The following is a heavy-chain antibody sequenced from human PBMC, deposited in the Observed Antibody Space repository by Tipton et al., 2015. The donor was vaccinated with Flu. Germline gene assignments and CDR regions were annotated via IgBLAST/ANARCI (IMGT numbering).Heavy chain of an antibody. D-gene: IGHD2-2*03. V-gene: IGHV4-31*03. CDR2: IYYSGST. CDR3: ARDRMDIVVVPAAPRGYYYYYGMDV. CDR1: GGSISSGGYY. Sequence: TLSLTCTVSGGSISSGGYYWSWIRQHPGKGLEWIGYIYYSGSTYYNPSLKSRVTISVDTSKNQFSLKLSSVTAADTAVYYCARDRMDIVVVPAAPRGYYYYYGMDVWGQGTTVTVSS. J-gene: IGHJ6*02.